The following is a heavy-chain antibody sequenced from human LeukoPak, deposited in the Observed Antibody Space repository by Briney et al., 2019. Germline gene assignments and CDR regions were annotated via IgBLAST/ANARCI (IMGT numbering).Heavy chain of an antibody. Sequence: ASVKVSCKASGYTFTSYGISWVRQAPGQGLEWMGWISAYNGNTNYAQKLQGRVTMTTDTSTSTAYMELGSLRSDDTAVYYCARVYLVGWFGELLYGNWFDPWGQGTLVTVSS. CDR1: GYTFTSYG. CDR3: ARVYLVGWFGELLYGNWFDP. CDR2: ISAYNGNT. V-gene: IGHV1-18*01. J-gene: IGHJ5*02. D-gene: IGHD3-10*01.